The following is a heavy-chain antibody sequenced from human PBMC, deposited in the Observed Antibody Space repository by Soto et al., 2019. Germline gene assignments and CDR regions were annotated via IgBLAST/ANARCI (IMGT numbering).Heavy chain of an antibody. CDR3: ARSAIPIFGVVKVFVPYFDY. J-gene: IGHJ4*02. CDR1: GGTFSSYA. Sequence: QVQLVQSGAEVKKPGSSVKVSCKASGGTFSSYAISWVRQAPGQGLEWMGGIIPIFGTANYAQKFQGGVTITANESTSTAYMELSSLRSEDTAVYYCARSAIPIFGVVKVFVPYFDYWGQGTLVTVSS. V-gene: IGHV1-69*01. CDR2: IIPIFGTA. D-gene: IGHD3-3*02.